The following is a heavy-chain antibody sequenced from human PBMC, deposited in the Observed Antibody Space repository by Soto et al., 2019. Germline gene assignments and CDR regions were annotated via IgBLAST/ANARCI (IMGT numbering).Heavy chain of an antibody. D-gene: IGHD2-15*01. CDR1: GFTFSSYA. Sequence: GGSLRLSCAASGFTFSSYAMSWVRQAPGKGLEWVSAISGSGGSTYYADSVKGRFTISRDNSKNTLYLQMNSLRAEDTAVYYSAKWSCSGGSCYSRWFDPWGQGTLVTVSS. CDR3: AKWSCSGGSCYSRWFDP. J-gene: IGHJ5*02. V-gene: IGHV3-23*01. CDR2: ISGSGGST.